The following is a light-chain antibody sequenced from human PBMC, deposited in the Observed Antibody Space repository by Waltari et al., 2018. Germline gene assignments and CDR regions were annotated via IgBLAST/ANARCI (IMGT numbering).Light chain of an antibody. Sequence: QSAMTQPRSVSASPGQSVTISCIGSSSHVGAYNYVSWYQQHPGKAPKLIIYDVTDRPSGVPDRFSGSKSGNTASLTISGLQSEDEADYYCCSYAGRSIFGLFGGGTKLTVL. CDR3: CSYAGRSIFGL. J-gene: IGLJ2*01. CDR2: DVT. CDR1: SSHVGAYNY. V-gene: IGLV2-11*01.